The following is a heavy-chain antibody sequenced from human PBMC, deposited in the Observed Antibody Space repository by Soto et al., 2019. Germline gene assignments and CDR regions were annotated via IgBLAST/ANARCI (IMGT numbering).Heavy chain of an antibody. Sequence: EVQLLESGGGLVQPGGSLRLSCAASGFTFSSYAMSWVRQAPGKGLEWVSAISGSGGSTYYADSVKGRFTISRDNSKNTLYLQMNSLRAEDKAVYYCAKALKRSGGSCYANWGQGTLVTVSS. V-gene: IGHV3-23*01. D-gene: IGHD2-15*01. CDR3: AKALKRSGGSCYAN. CDR2: ISGSGGST. CDR1: GFTFSSYA. J-gene: IGHJ4*02.